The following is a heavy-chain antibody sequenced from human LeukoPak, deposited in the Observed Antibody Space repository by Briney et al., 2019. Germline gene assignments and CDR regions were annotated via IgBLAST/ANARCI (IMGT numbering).Heavy chain of an antibody. V-gene: IGHV3-53*01. CDR2: IHTSGDT. Sequence: AGGSLRLSCAASGLTGSHNYVSWVRQAPGKGREGVSAIHTSGDTCYADSVKGRFTISRDTSKNTLYLQINRLRVEDAAVYYCIVFGDSNHWGQGTLVTVSS. D-gene: IGHD4-17*01. CDR1: GLTGSHNY. CDR3: IVFGDSNH. J-gene: IGHJ5*02.